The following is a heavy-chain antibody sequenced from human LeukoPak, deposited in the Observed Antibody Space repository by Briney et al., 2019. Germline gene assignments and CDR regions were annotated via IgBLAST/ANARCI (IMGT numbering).Heavy chain of an antibody. D-gene: IGHD3-9*01. CDR2: IHATGST. J-gene: IGHJ3*01. CDR1: GGSTTNSY. CDR3: ARIFDRDV. V-gene: IGHV4-4*07. Sequence: PSETLSLICTVSGGSTTNSYWSWIRHSAGTGMEWIGRIHATGSTNYNPSLTSRVSISLDMPTNQCSLTLSAVTVADTATYYCARIFDRDVWGQGTLVTVSP.